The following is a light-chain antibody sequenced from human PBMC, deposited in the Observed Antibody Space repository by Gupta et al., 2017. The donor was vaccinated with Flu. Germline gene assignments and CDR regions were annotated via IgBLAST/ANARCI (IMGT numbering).Light chain of an antibody. J-gene: IGKJ2*01. CDR1: QDIDNY. V-gene: IGKV1-16*02. CDR2: GAS. CDR3: QQYSTYPRT. Sequence: DIQIPQSPSSLSASVGDRVTITCRASQDIDNYLAWFQQKPGKAPKSLIYGASTLQSGVPSKFTGSGSGTDFTRTISSLQPEDFATYYCQQYSTYPRTFGQGTKLEIK.